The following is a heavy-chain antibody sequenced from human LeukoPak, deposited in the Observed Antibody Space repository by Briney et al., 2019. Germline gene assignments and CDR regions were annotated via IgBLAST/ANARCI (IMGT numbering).Heavy chain of an antibody. Sequence: ASVKVSCKASGYTFTSYYMHWVRQAPGQGLEWMGIINPSGGSTSYAQKSQGRVTMTRDMSTSTVYMELSSLRSEDTAVYYCARDPHYDFWSGTPENWFDPWGQGTLVTVSS. CDR2: INPSGGST. CDR1: GYTFTSYY. V-gene: IGHV1-46*01. J-gene: IGHJ5*02. CDR3: ARDPHYDFWSGTPENWFDP. D-gene: IGHD3-3*01.